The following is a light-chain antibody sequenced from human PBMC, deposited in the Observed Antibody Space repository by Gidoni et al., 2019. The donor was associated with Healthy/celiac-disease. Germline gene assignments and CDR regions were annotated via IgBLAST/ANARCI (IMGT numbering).Light chain of an antibody. V-gene: IGKV1-39*01. CDR1: QSISSY. J-gene: IGKJ2*01. Sequence: DINMTQSPSSLSASVGDRVTITCRASQSISSYLNWYQQKPGKAPKLLIYAASSLQSGVPSRFSGSGSGTDFTLTISSLQPEDFATYYCQQSYSTLYTFGQGTKLEIK. CDR2: AAS. CDR3: QQSYSTLYT.